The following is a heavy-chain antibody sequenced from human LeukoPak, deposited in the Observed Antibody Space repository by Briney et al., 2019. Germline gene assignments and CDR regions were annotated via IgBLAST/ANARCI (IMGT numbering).Heavy chain of an antibody. J-gene: IGHJ4*02. CDR1: GFTFSSYG. D-gene: IGHD1-26*01. CDR3: AAHHGELGYFDY. Sequence: QPGGSLRLSCAASGFTFSSYGMHWVRQAPGKGLEWVAVIWYDGSNKYYADSVKGRFTISRDNSKNTLYLQMNSLRAEDTAVYYCAAHHGELGYFDYWGQGTLVTVSS. V-gene: IGHV3-33*01. CDR2: IWYDGSNK.